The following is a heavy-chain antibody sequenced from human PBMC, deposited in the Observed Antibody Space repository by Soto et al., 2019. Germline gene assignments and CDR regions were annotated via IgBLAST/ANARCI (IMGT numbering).Heavy chain of an antibody. CDR1: GYTFTSYD. Sequence: QVQLVQSGAEVKKPGASVKVSCKASGYTFTSYDINWVRQATGQGLEWMGWMNPNSGNTGYAQKFQGRVTMTRNTSISTAYMELSSLRSEDTAVYYCARVTYDLWSGYYPPDYWGQGTLVTVSS. D-gene: IGHD3-3*01. CDR3: ARVTYDLWSGYYPPDY. CDR2: MNPNSGNT. J-gene: IGHJ4*02. V-gene: IGHV1-8*01.